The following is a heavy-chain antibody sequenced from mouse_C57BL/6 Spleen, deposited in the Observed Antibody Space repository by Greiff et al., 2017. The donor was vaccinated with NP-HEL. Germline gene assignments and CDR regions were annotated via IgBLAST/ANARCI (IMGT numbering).Heavy chain of an antibody. CDR3: ARYYYGSSYDYFDY. V-gene: IGHV2-9-1*01. CDR1: GFSLTSYA. Sequence: VKLVESGPGLVAPSQSLSITCTVSGFSLTSYAISWVRQPPGKGLEWLGVIWTGGGTNYNSALKSRLSISKDNSKSQVFLKMNSLQTDDTARYYCARYYYGSSYDYFDYWGQGTTLTVSS. D-gene: IGHD1-1*01. J-gene: IGHJ2*01. CDR2: IWTGGGT.